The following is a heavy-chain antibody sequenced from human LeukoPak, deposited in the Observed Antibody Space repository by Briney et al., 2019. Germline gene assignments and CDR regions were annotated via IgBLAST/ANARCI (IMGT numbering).Heavy chain of an antibody. D-gene: IGHD1-14*01. J-gene: IGHJ4*02. CDR3: SRDLGYGNPFHY. CDR2: INHSGST. V-gene: IGHV4-34*01. CDR1: GGSFSGYY. Sequence: SETLSLTCAVYGGSFSGYYWSWIRQPPGKGLEWIGEINHSGSTNYNPSLKSRVTISVDTSKNQFSLKVYSVTAGDTVGSGCSRDLGYGNPFHYWGQGTLVTVSS.